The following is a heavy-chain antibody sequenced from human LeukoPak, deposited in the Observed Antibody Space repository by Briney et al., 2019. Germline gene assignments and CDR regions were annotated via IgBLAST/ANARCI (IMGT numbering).Heavy chain of an antibody. CDR3: AKDYSSSPYYYYYGMDV. D-gene: IGHD6-6*01. CDR1: GLTFSSYG. CDR2: ISYDGSNK. Sequence: GRSLRLSCAATGLTFSSYGMHWVRQAPGKGLEWVAVISYDGSNKYYADSVKGRFTISRDNSKNTLYLQMNSLRAEDTAVYYCAKDYSSSPYYYYYGMDVWGQGTTVTVSS. J-gene: IGHJ6*02. V-gene: IGHV3-30*18.